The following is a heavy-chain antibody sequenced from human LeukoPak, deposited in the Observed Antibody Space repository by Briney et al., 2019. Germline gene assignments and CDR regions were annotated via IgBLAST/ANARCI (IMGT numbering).Heavy chain of an antibody. CDR1: GFTFSSYA. V-gene: IGHV3-30*01. Sequence: GGFLRLSCAASGFTFSSYAMHWVRQAPGKGLEWVAVISYDGSNKYYADSVKGRFTISRDNSKNTLYLQMNSLRAEDTAVYYCAKDLETYYYDSSGYYQQLFDYWGQGTLVTVSS. J-gene: IGHJ4*02. D-gene: IGHD3-22*01. CDR2: ISYDGSNK. CDR3: AKDLETYYYDSSGYYQQLFDY.